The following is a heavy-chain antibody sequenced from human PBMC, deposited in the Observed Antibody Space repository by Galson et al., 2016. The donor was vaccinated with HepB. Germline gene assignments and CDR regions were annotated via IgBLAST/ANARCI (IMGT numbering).Heavy chain of an antibody. J-gene: IGHJ4*02. V-gene: IGHV4-39*01. D-gene: IGHD3-10*01. Sequence: SETLSLTCSVSDDSISSRHYYWGWIRQSPGKGLEWIGSIYYSGSTYFNPSLKSRVSLSIDTSKNEFSLKINDLTAADTALYYCARHSPPSSFYGSGHYYNYFDYWGQGALVTVSA. CDR3: ARHSPPSSFYGSGHYYNYFDY. CDR1: DDSISSRHYY. CDR2: IYYSGST.